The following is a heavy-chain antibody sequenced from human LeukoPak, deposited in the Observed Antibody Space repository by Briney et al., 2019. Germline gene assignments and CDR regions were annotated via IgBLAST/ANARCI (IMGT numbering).Heavy chain of an antibody. Sequence: SVKVSCKASGGTFGSYAISWVRQAPGQGLEWMGGIIPIFGTANYAQKFQGRVTITTDESTSTAYMELSSLRSEDTAVYYCASPSSGWITDAFDIWGQGTMVTVSS. V-gene: IGHV1-69*05. J-gene: IGHJ3*02. CDR1: GGTFGSYA. D-gene: IGHD6-19*01. CDR3: ASPSSGWITDAFDI. CDR2: IIPIFGTA.